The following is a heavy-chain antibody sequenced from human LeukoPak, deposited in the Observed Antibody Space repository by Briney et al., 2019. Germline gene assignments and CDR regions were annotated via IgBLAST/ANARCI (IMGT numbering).Heavy chain of an antibody. CDR2: ISGSGGST. V-gene: IGHV3-23*01. CDR3: GKGRSMLGELSGDY. CDR1: GFTFSSYA. Sequence: GGSLRLSCAASGFTFSSYAMSWVRQAPGKGLEWVSAISGSGGSTYYADSVKGRFTISRDNSKNTLYLQMNSLRADDTAVYYCGKGRSMLGELSGDYWGQGTLVTVSS. J-gene: IGHJ4*02. D-gene: IGHD3-10*02.